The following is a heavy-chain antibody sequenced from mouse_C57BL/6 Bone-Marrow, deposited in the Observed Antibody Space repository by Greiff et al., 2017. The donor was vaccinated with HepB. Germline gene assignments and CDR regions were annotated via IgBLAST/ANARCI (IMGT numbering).Heavy chain of an antibody. CDR2: ISDGGSYT. D-gene: IGHD1-1*01. CDR3: ARSIYYYGSSPFAY. Sequence: EVKLEESGGGLVKPGGSLKLSCAASGFTFSSYAMSWVRQTPEKRLEWVATISDGGSYTYYPDNVKGRFTISRDNAKNNLYLQMSHLKSEDTAMYYCARSIYYYGSSPFAYWGQGTLVTVSA. J-gene: IGHJ3*01. V-gene: IGHV5-4*03. CDR1: GFTFSSYA.